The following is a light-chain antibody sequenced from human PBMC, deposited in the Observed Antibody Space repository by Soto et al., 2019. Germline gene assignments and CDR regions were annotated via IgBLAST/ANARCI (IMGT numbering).Light chain of an antibody. CDR2: DDR. V-gene: IGLV3-21*02. CDR1: NIGSKS. J-gene: IGLJ2*01. Sequence: SYELTQPPSVSVAPGQTATITCGGNNIGSKSVHWYQQRPGQAPVLVVYDDRDRPSSIPDRFSGSNSGNTATLTISRVEVGDEAEYHCQEWDSTLDQWIFGRGTKLTVL. CDR3: QEWDSTLDQWI.